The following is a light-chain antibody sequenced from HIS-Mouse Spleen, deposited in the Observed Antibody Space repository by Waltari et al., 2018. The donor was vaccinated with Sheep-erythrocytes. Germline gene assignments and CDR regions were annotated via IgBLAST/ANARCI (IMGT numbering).Light chain of an antibody. CDR2: EGS. CDR1: SSDVGSYNL. Sequence: QSALTQPASVSGSPGQSITISCPGTSSDVGSYNLVSWYQQHPGKAPKLMIYEGSKRPSWVSDRFSGSKTGNSASLAISGRRAEGEADYYCCTYAGSSTPWVFGGGTKLTVL. CDR3: CTYAGSSTPWV. V-gene: IGLV2-23*01. J-gene: IGLJ3*02.